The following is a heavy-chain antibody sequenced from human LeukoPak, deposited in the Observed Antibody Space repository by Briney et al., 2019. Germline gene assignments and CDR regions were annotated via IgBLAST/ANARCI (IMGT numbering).Heavy chain of an antibody. D-gene: IGHD3-10*01. CDR3: ARGAHYGSGSYSPPWLFDY. Sequence: SETLSLTCTVSGGSISSYYWSWIRQPPGKGLEWIGYIYYSGSTNYNPSLKSRVTISVDKSKNQFSLKLSSVDAADTAGYFFARGAHYGSGSYSPPWLFDYWGQGTLVTVSS. CDR1: GGSISSYY. V-gene: IGHV4-59*01. J-gene: IGHJ4*02. CDR2: IYYSGST.